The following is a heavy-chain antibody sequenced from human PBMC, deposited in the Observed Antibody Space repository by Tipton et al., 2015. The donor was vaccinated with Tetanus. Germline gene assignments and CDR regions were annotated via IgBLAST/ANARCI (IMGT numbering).Heavy chain of an antibody. J-gene: IGHJ4*01. CDR1: GGSITNGGYY. V-gene: IGHV4-31*03. CDR3: ATVGLVTASVKY. D-gene: IGHD2-21*02. CDR2: ISYTGTT. Sequence: PGLVKPSETLSLTCTVSGGSITNGGYYWSWIRQHPGKGLDWIGYISYTGTTHYNPSLKSRVTISLDRSKNQFSLKLTSVTVADTAVYYCATVGLVTASVKYWGQGTLVTVSS.